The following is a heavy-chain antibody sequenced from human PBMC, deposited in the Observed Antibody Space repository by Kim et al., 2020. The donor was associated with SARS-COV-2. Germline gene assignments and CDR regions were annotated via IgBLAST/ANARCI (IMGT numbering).Heavy chain of an antibody. V-gene: IGHV3-7*01. CDR3: ARYGITGATDY. Sequence: GGSLRLSCAASGFRFSNYHMTWVRQAPGKGLEWVANINTDASEKSYVDSVKGRFTISRDNVRNSLFLQMSSLRVEDTAVYYCARYGITGATDYWGQGTRVTVSS. J-gene: IGHJ4*02. CDR2: INTDASEK. CDR1: GFRFSNYH. D-gene: IGHD1-20*01.